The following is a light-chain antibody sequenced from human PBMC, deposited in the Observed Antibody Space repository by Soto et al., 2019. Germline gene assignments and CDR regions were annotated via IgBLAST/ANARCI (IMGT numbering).Light chain of an antibody. CDR1: QSVSSN. J-gene: IGKJ1*01. CDR2: GAS. CDR3: QQRSNWPRT. V-gene: IGKV3-15*01. Sequence: EIVMTQSPATLSVSPGERGTLSCRASQSVSSNLAWYQQKPGQAPRLLMYGASTRATGFPARFGGSGSGTEFTLTISSLQAEDVAGYYCQQRSNWPRTFGQGTK.